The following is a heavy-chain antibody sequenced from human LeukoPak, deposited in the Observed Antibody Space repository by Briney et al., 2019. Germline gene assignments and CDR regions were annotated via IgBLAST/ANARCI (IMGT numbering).Heavy chain of an antibody. CDR2: TAGAGDVI. CDR3: ANYIQRHPGIDV. V-gene: IGHV3-23*01. Sequence: GGSLRHSCAVSGLTFCESRMIWVRQAPEKRLEWVAVTAGAGDVIQYADSVKGRFTISTDNSKNTVYLQMNSLRAEDTALYFCANYIQRHPGIDVWGQGTMVTVSS. J-gene: IGHJ6*02. CDR1: GLTFCESR. D-gene: IGHD2-15*01.